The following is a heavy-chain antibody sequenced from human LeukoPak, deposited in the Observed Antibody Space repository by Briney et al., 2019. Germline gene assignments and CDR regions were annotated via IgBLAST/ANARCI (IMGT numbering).Heavy chain of an antibody. V-gene: IGHV1-18*04. CDR3: ARDYLTTMSRGVPFWFDP. J-gene: IGHJ5*02. CDR2: ISAYNGNT. CDR1: GFTFTSYG. D-gene: IGHD3-10*01. Sequence: ASVKVSCKASGFTFTSYGISWVRQAPGQGLEWVGWISAYNGNTNYAQKLQGRVTMTTDTSTSTAYMELRSLRSDDTAVYYCARDYLTTMSRGVPFWFDPWGQGTLVTVSS.